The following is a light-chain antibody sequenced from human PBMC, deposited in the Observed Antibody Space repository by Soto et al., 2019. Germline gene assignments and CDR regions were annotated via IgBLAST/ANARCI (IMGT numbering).Light chain of an antibody. CDR1: QSIINW. Sequence: DVQMTQSPSPLSASVGGRVTITFRASQSIINWLAWYQQKPGKAPKLLIYGASSLESGVPSRFSGSGSGTEFTLTITNLQPDDFATYYCQQYDSFSGTFGQGTKVDIK. CDR3: QQYDSFSGT. CDR2: GAS. V-gene: IGKV1-5*01. J-gene: IGKJ1*01.